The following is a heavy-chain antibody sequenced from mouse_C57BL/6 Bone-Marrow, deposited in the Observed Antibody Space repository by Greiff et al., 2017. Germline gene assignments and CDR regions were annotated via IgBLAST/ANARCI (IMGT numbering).Heavy chain of an antibody. CDR3: ARRVD. J-gene: IGHJ2*01. CDR1: GYTFTSYW. V-gene: IGHV1-50*01. D-gene: IGHD1-1*01. Sequence: QVQLQQPGAELVKPGASVKLSCKASGYTFTSYWMQWVKQRPGQGLEWIGEFDPSDSYTNYNQKFKGKATLTVDSSSSTAYMQLSSLTSEESAVYYCARRVDWGQGTTLTVSS. CDR2: FDPSDSYT.